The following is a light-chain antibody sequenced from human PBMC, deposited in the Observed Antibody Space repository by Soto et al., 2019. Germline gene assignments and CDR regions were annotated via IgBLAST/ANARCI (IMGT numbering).Light chain of an antibody. Sequence: QSSLTQPASVSGSPGQSITISCTGSGRDIGAYNYVSWYQQHPGKAPKLIIYEVENRPSGVSNRFSVSKSAFTASLTISGLQAEDEADYYCSSYTTSYFYVFGPGTKVTVL. J-gene: IGLJ1*01. V-gene: IGLV2-14*01. CDR3: SSYTTSYFYV. CDR2: EVE. CDR1: GRDIGAYNY.